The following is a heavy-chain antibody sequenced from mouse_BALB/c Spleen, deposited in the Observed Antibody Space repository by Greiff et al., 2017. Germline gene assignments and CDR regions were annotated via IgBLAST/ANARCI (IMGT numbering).Heavy chain of an antibody. CDR2: IYPGGGYT. D-gene: IGHD2-4*01. V-gene: IGHV1-63*02. Sequence: QVQLQQSGAELVRPGTSVKISCKASGYTFTNYWLGWVKQRPGHGLEWIGEIYPGGGYTNYNEKFKGKATLTAKTSSSTAYMQLSSLTSEDSAVYFDARIIYYDCDDYAMDYWGQGTSVTVSS. CDR3: ARIIYYDCDDYAMDY. J-gene: IGHJ4*01. CDR1: GYTFTNYW.